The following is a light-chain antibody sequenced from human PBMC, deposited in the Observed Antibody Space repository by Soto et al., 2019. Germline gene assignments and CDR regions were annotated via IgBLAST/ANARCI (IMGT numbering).Light chain of an antibody. CDR3: QQARRFPIT. CDR1: QDISNW. Sequence: DIQMTQSPSSVSASVGDRVTISCRASQDISNWLAWYQQKPGEAPKFLIYAASNLQSGVPSKFSVSGSGTDFTLTISSLQPEDFEVYYCQQARRFPITFGRGTRLEIX. V-gene: IGKV1-12*01. CDR2: AAS. J-gene: IGKJ5*01.